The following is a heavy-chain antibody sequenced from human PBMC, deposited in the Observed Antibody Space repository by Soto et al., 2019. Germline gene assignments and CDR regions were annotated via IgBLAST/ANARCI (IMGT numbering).Heavy chain of an antibody. CDR1: GFTFSSYA. CDR2: ISGSGGST. J-gene: IGHJ6*02. D-gene: IGHD2-2*01. V-gene: IGHV3-23*01. Sequence: HPGGSLRLSCAASGFTFSSYAMSWVRQAPGKGLEWVSAISGSGGSTYYADSVKGRFTISRDNSKNTLYLQMNSLRAVDTAVYYCAKDATHCSSTSCPGYYYYYGMDVWGQGTTVTVSS. CDR3: AKDATHCSSTSCPGYYYYYGMDV.